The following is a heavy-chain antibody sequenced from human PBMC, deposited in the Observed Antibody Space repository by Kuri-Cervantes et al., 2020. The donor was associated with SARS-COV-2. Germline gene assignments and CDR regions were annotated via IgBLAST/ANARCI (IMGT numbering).Heavy chain of an antibody. V-gene: IGHV4-61*01. J-gene: IGHJ3*02. D-gene: IGHD1-26*01. CDR2: IYYSGST. CDR1: GGSISSGSYY. CDR3: ARAGSYLDAFDI. Sequence: GSLRLSCTVSGGSISSGSYYWSWIRQPPGKGLEWIGYIYYSGSTNYNPSLKSRVTISVDTSKNQSSLKLSSVTAADTAVYYCARAGSYLDAFDIWGQGTMVTVSS.